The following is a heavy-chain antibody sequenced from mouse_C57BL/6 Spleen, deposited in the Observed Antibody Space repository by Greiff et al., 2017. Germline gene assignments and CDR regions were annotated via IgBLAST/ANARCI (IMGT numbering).Heavy chain of an antibody. CDR3: ARGDGSLYAMDY. J-gene: IGHJ4*01. V-gene: IGHV1-54*01. Sequence: VQLQQSGAELVRPGTSVKVSCKASGYAFTNYLIEWVKQRPGQGLEWIGVINPGSGGTNYNEKFKGKATLTADQASSTAYMQLSSLTSEDSAVYFWARGDGSLYAMDYWGQGTSVTVSS. CDR1: GYAFTNYL. D-gene: IGHD2-3*01. CDR2: INPGSGGT.